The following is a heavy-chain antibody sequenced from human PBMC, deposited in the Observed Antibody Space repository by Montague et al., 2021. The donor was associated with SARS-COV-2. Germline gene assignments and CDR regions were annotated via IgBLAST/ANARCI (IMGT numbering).Heavy chain of an antibody. Sequence: SLRLSCAASGFTFSSYSMNWVRQAPGKGLEWVSSISSSGSYIYYADSVKGRFTISRDNAKNSLYLQMNSLRAEDTAVYYCARDRDSSGWFDYWGQGTLVTVSS. CDR1: GFTFSSYS. D-gene: IGHD6-19*01. V-gene: IGHV3-21*01. CDR3: ARDRDSSGWFDY. J-gene: IGHJ4*02. CDR2: ISSSGSYI.